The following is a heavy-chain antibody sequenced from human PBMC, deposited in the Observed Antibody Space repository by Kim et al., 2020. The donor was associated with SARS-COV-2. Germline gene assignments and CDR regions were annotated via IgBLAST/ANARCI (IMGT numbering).Heavy chain of an antibody. D-gene: IGHD4-4*01. V-gene: IGHV3-11*04. J-gene: IGHJ4*02. CDR3: ARGPNYSPFDY. Sequence: INNADSGGGRFTISRNNDKNSLYLQMNSLRAEDTAVYYCARGPNYSPFDYWGQGTLVTVSS. CDR2: I.